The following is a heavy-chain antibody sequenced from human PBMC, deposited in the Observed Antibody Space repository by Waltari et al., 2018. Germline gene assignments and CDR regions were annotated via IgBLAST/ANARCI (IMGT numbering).Heavy chain of an antibody. D-gene: IGHD6-6*01. V-gene: IGHV1-69*04. CDR1: GGTFSSYA. Sequence: QVQLVQSGAEVKKPGSSVKVSCKASGGTFSSYAISWVRQAPGQGLEWMGGIIPILGIANYAQKFQGRVTITADESTSTAYMELSSLRSEDTAVYYCASSAARYALPRGAADYWGQGTLVTVSS. CDR3: ASSAARYALPRGAADY. J-gene: IGHJ4*02. CDR2: IIPILGIA.